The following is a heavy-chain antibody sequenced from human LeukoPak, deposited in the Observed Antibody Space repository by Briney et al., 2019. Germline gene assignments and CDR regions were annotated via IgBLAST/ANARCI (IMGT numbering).Heavy chain of an antibody. V-gene: IGHV4-38-2*02. Sequence: SETLSLTCAVSGYSICSGYYWGWIRQPPGKGLEWIGSIYHSGSTYYNPSLKSRVTISVDTSKNQFSLKLSSVTAADTAVYYCATDAVGYDFWSGLRYYYYMDVWGKGTTVTVSS. J-gene: IGHJ6*03. D-gene: IGHD3-3*01. CDR3: ATDAVGYDFWSGLRYYYYMDV. CDR2: IYHSGST. CDR1: GYSICSGYY.